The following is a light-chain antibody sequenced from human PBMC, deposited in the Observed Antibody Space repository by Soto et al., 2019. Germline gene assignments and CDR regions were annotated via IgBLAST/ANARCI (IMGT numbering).Light chain of an antibody. CDR2: AAS. J-gene: IGKJ4*01. V-gene: IGKV3-15*01. Sequence: EVVVTQSPATLSVSLGGRATLSCRASQSVRTNLAWYQQKPGQAPRLLIYAASTRATGIPARFSGSGSGTEFTLTITSLQSEDFAVYYCQQYNNCPPLTFGGGTKVEIK. CDR3: QQYNNCPPLT. CDR1: QSVRTN.